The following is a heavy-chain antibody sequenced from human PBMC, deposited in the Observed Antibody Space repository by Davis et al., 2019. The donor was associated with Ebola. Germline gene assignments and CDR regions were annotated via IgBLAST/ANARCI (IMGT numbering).Heavy chain of an antibody. J-gene: IGHJ4*02. D-gene: IGHD6-19*01. V-gene: IGHV3-64D*06. CDR1: GFSFSTSS. Sequence: GGSLRLSCSASGFSFSTSSMYWVRQAPGKGLECISAISQNGGSTFYADSVRGRFIISRDKSNNTLYLEMNSLRVDDTAVYYCATTQWLREFDNWGQGTLVTVSS. CDR2: ISQNGGST. CDR3: ATTQWLREFDN.